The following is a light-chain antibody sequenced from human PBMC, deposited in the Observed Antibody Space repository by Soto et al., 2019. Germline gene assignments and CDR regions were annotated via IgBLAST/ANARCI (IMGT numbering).Light chain of an antibody. CDR1: TSNIGATYD. V-gene: IGLV1-40*01. CDR2: GNN. J-gene: IGLJ1*01. CDR3: QSYDSSLKYV. Sequence: QSVLTQPPSVAGAPGQRGTISRTGSTSNIGATYDVHWYQQLPGTAPKLLIYGNNNRPSGVPDRFSASKSGTSASLAIAGLQAEDEADYYCQSYDSSLKYVFGTGTKVTVL.